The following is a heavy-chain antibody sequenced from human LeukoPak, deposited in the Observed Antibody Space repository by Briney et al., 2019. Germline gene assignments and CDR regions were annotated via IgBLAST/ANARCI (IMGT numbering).Heavy chain of an antibody. D-gene: IGHD5/OR15-5a*01. J-gene: IGHJ4*02. V-gene: IGHV3-13*04. CDR3: ARVSRVGRYFDY. CDR2: ICTAGDT. CDR1: GFTFSTYD. Sequence: GGSLTLSCAASGFTFSTYDMHWVRQGTGKGLEWVSAICTAGDTYYPDSVKGRFTISRENAKNSLYLQMNSLRAADTAVYYCARVSRVGRYFDYWGQGTLVTVYS.